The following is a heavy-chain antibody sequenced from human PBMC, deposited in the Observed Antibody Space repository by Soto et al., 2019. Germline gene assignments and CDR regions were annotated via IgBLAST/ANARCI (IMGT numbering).Heavy chain of an antibody. V-gene: IGHV4-31*03. CDR1: GGSISSGGYY. J-gene: IGHJ4*02. Sequence: PSETLSLTCTVSGGSISSGGYYWSWIRQHPGKGLEWIGYIYYSGSTYYNPSLKSRVTISVDTSKNQFSLKLSSVTAADTAVYYWARGGGSYYATGNFDYWGQGTLVTVS. D-gene: IGHD1-26*01. CDR3: ARGGGSYYATGNFDY. CDR2: IYYSGST.